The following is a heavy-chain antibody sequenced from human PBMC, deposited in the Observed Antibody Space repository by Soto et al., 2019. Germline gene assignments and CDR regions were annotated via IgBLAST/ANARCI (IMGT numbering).Heavy chain of an antibody. CDR2: INPSGGST. D-gene: IGHD4-4*01. Sequence: ASVKVSCKASGYTFTSYYMHWVRQAPGQGLEWMGIINPSGGSTSYAQKFQGRVTMTRDTSTSTVYMELSSLRAEDTAVYFCAKVASDYINSLDSWGQGTLVTVSS. J-gene: IGHJ4*02. CDR3: AKVASDYINSLDS. V-gene: IGHV1-46*01. CDR1: GYTFTSYY.